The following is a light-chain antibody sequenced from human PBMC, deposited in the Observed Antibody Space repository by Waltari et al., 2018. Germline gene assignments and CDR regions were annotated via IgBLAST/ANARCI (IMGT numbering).Light chain of an antibody. CDR2: DDS. J-gene: IGLJ3*02. Sequence: SYVLTQPPSVSVAPGQTARITCGGNNIGSKSVHWYQQKPGQAPVLVVFDDSDRPSGTRGRFSGSNSGNTATLTISRVEAGDEADYYCQVWDSSSDHWVFGGGTKLTVL. CDR3: QVWDSSSDHWV. CDR1: NIGSKS. V-gene: IGLV3-21*02.